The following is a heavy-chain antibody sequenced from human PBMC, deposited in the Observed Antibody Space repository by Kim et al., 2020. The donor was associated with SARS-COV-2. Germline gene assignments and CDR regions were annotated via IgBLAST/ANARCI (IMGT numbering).Heavy chain of an antibody. J-gene: IGHJ4*02. CDR3: ARRYSSSSYYFDY. CDR1: GGSFSGYY. CDR2: INHSGST. V-gene: IGHV4-34*01. D-gene: IGHD6-6*01. Sequence: SETLSLTCAVYGGSFSGYYWSWIRQPPGKGLEWIGEINHSGSTNYNPSLKSRVTISVDTSKNQFSLKLSSVTAADTAVYYCARRYSSSSYYFDYWGQGTL.